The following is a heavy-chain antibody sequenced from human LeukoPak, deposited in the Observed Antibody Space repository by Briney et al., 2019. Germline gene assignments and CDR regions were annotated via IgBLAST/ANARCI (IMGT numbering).Heavy chain of an antibody. D-gene: IGHD3-22*01. Sequence: GGSLRLSCAASGFTFSNAWMSWVRQAPGKGLEWVGRIKSKTDGGTTDYAAPVKGRFTISRDDSKNTLYLQMNSLKTEDTAVYYCTTGTYYYDSSGYRYWGQGTLVTVSS. CDR1: GFTFSNAW. J-gene: IGHJ4*02. V-gene: IGHV3-15*01. CDR3: TTGTYYYDSSGYRY. CDR2: IKSKTDGGTT.